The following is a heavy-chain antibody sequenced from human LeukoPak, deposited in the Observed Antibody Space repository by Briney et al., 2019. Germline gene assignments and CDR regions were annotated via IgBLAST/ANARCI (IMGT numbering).Heavy chain of an antibody. CDR2: ISSSGSTR. CDR3: ARRGLVFLAVEI. CDR1: GFTFSSYE. V-gene: IGHV3-48*03. J-gene: IGHJ3*02. D-gene: IGHD6-6*01. Sequence: SGGSLRLSCAASGFTFSSYEMNWVRQAPGKGLEWVSYISSSGSTRYYADSVKGRFTISSDNAKSTLSLQMNSLRAEDTAVYYCARRGLVFLAVEIWGQGAMVTVSS.